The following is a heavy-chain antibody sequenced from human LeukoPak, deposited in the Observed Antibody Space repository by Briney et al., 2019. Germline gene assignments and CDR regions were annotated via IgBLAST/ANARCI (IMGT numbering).Heavy chain of an antibody. J-gene: IGHJ3*02. CDR1: GGSISSGGYY. CDR2: IYYSGST. D-gene: IGHD3-22*01. V-gene: IGHV4-31*03. Sequence: PSQTLYLTCTVSGGSISSGGYYWSWIRQHPGKDLEWIGYIYYSGSTYYNPSLKSRVTISVDTSKNQFSLKLSSVTAADTAVYYCASSYDSSPGDAFDIWGQGTMVTVSS. CDR3: ASSYDSSPGDAFDI.